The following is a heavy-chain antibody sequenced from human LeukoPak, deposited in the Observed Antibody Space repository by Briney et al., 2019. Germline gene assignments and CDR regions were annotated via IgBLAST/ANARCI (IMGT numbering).Heavy chain of an antibody. J-gene: IGHJ4*02. CDR1: GGSFSGYY. CDR3: ASFGDYDILTGYVDY. CDR2: INHSGST. D-gene: IGHD3-9*01. V-gene: IGHV4-34*01. Sequence: ASETLSLTCAVYGGSFSGYYWSWIRQPPGKGLEWIGEINHSGSTNYNPSLKSRVTISVDTSKNQFSLKLSSVTAADTAVYYCASFGDYDILTGYVDYWGQGTLVTVSS.